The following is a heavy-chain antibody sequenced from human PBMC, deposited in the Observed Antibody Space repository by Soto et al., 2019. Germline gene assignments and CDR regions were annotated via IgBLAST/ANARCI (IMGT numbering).Heavy chain of an antibody. V-gene: IGHV3-30*04. CDR1: GLSFSSYG. CDR2: ISCDGRNK. Sequence: QVQLVESGGGVVQPGRSLRLSCAASGLSFSSYGMHWVRQAPGKGLEWVADISCDGRNKQYADSVKGRFTISRDNSKNTLYLQMNSLRAEDTAVYYCASGGWPFDYWGQGTLVTVSS. CDR3: ASGGWPFDY. D-gene: IGHD6-19*01. J-gene: IGHJ4*02.